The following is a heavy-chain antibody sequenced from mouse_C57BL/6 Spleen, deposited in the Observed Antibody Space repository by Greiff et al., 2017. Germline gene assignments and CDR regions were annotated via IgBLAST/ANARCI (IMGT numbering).Heavy chain of an antibody. CDR2: ISDGGSYT. CDR3: ARVTPYYYGSSLAWFAY. V-gene: IGHV5-4*03. J-gene: IGHJ3*01. D-gene: IGHD1-1*01. CDR1: GFTFSSYA. Sequence: EVKLMESGGGLVKPGGSLKLSCAASGFTFSSYAMSWVRQTPEKRLEWVATISDGGSYTYYPDNVKGRFTISRDNAKNNLYLQMSHLKSEDTAMYYCARVTPYYYGSSLAWFAYWGQGTLVTVSA.